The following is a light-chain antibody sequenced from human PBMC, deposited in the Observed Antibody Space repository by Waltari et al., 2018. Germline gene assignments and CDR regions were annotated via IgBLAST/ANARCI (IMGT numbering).Light chain of an antibody. CDR1: RTHIGEGTD. V-gene: IGLV1-40*01. J-gene: IGLJ2*01. CDR2: RNT. Sequence: QSVMTQPTTVSGAPGPRVTIPCTGSRTHIGEGTDVQRYQQIPGAAPKVVIYRNTSRPSGVPDRFSGSMSGTSAFLAITGLQAEDEADYYCQSYDSILRGSIFGGGTKVTVL. CDR3: QSYDSILRGSI.